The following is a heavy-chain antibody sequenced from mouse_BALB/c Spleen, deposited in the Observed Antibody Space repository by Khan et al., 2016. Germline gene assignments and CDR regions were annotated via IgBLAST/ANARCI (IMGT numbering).Heavy chain of an antibody. D-gene: IGHD2-12*01. V-gene: IGHV5-9-2*01. CDR1: GFTFSSYG. CDR3: ARFYEYYAMDY. CDR2: ISGGDSYT. Sequence: EVELVESGGGLVKPGGSLKLSCAASGFTFSSYGMSWVRQTPEKRLEWVATISGGDSYTYYPDSVKGRFTISRDNAKNNLYLQMSSLRSDDTALYYCARFYEYYAMDYWGQGTSVTVSS. J-gene: IGHJ4*01.